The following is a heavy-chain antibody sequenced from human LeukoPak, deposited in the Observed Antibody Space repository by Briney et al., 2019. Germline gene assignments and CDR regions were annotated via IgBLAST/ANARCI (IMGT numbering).Heavy chain of an antibody. CDR3: ARGFRKLRFGDPPSNYYYGMDV. J-gene: IGHJ6*02. V-gene: IGHV4-34*01. Sequence: ETLSLTCAVYGGSFSGYYWSWIRQPPGKGLEGIGEINHSGRTNYNPSLKSRGTISVDTCKNQFSLKLRSVTPADTAVYYCARGFRKLRFGDPPSNYYYGMDVWGQGTTVTVSS. CDR2: INHSGRT. CDR1: GGSFSGYY. D-gene: IGHD3-3*01.